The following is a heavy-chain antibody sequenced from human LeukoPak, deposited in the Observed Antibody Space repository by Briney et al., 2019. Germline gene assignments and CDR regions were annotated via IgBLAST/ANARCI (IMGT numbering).Heavy chain of an antibody. J-gene: IGHJ6*03. CDR2: GDHTGGT. CDR1: GGSFTGYY. CDR3: ARDLSYYCSSTSCLSYYYYYMDV. D-gene: IGHD2-2*01. Sequence: SETLSLTCAVYGGSFTGYYWSWIRQPPGKGLEWIGEGDHTGGTKYNPSLKSRVTISADSSKNQFSLKWYSVTAADTAVYYCARDLSYYCSSTSCLSYYYYYMDVWGKGTTVTVSS. V-gene: IGHV4-34*01.